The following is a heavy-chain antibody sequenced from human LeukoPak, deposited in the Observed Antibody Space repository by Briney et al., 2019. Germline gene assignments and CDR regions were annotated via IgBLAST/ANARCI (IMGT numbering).Heavy chain of an antibody. D-gene: IGHD5-18*01. Sequence: ASVKVSCKASGYTFTGYYMHWVRQAPGQGLEWMGWINPNSGGTNYAQKFQGRVTMTRDTSISTVYMELSSLRSEDTAVYYCARDAGTEYSYGYYYYYMDVWGKGTTVTVSS. CDR1: GYTFTGYY. CDR2: INPNSGGT. J-gene: IGHJ6*03. CDR3: ARDAGTEYSYGYYYYYMDV. V-gene: IGHV1-2*02.